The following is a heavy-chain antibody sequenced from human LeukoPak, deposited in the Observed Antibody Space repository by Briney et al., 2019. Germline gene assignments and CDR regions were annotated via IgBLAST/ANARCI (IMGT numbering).Heavy chain of an antibody. D-gene: IGHD3-10*02. V-gene: IGHV3-21*01. CDR1: GFTFSNYS. CDR3: AELGITMIGGV. CDR2: ISSSSSYI. J-gene: IGHJ6*04. Sequence: GGSLRLSCAASGFTFSNYSMNWVRQAPGKGLEWVSSISSSSSYIYYADSLRGRFTISRDNAKNSLYLQMNSLRAEDTAVYYCAELGITMIGGVWGKGTTVTISS.